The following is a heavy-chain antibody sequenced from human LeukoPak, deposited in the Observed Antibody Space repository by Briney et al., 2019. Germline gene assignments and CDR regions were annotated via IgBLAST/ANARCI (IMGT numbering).Heavy chain of an antibody. CDR3: ARHSDIAVAGSRFDY. CDR1: GGSISSSSYY. V-gene: IGHV4-39*01. CDR2: IYYSGST. D-gene: IGHD6-19*01. J-gene: IGHJ4*02. Sequence: PSETLSLTCTVSGGSISSSSYYWGCIRQPPGKGLEWIGSIYYSGSTYYNPSLKSRVTISVDTSKNQFSLKLSSVTAADTAVYYCARHSDIAVAGSRFDYWGQGTLVTVSS.